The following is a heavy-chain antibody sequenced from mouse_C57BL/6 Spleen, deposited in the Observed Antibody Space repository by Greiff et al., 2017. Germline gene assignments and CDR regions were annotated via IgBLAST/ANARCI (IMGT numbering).Heavy chain of an antibody. V-gene: IGHV1-62-2*01. CDR3: ARHGYGSSLYYYAMDY. Sequence: QVQLKESGAELVKPGASVKLSCKASGYTFTEYTIHWVKQRSGQGLEWIGWFYPGSGSIKYNEKFKDKATLTADKSSSTVYMELSRLTSEDSAVYFCARHGYGSSLYYYAMDYWGQGTSVTVSS. CDR2: FYPGSGSI. D-gene: IGHD1-1*01. CDR1: GYTFTEYT. J-gene: IGHJ4*01.